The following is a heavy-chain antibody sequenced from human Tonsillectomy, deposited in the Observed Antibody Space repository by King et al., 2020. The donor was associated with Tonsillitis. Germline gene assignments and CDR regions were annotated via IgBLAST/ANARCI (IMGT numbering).Heavy chain of an antibody. CDR2: IHYSGTT. V-gene: IGHV4-31*03. D-gene: IGHD6-13*01. Sequence: VQLQESGPGLVKPSQTLSLTCTVSGVSISSSAYYWSWIRQHPGKGLEWIGYIHYSGTTYYNPSLKSRLTISVDTSKKQFSLRLSSVTAADTAVYYCARRFYSRFDYWGQGTLVTVSS. J-gene: IGHJ4*02. CDR1: GVSISSSAYY. CDR3: ARRFYSRFDY.